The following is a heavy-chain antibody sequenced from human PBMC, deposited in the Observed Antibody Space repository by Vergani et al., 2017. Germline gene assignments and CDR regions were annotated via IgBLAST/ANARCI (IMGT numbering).Heavy chain of an antibody. CDR2: IIPIFGTA. CDR1: GGTFSSYA. J-gene: IGHJ4*02. CDR3: ARDDYYGSGSYYVFDY. D-gene: IGHD3-10*01. Sequence: QVQLVQSGAEVKKPGSSVKVSCKASGGTFSSYAISWVRQAPGQGLEWMGRIIPIFGTANYAQKFQGRVTITADKSTSTAYMELSSLSSEDTAMYYCARDDYYGSGSYYVFDYWGQGTLVTVSS. V-gene: IGHV1-69*14.